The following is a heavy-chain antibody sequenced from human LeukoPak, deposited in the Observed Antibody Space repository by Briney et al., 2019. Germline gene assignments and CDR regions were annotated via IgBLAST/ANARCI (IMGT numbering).Heavy chain of an antibody. Sequence: ASVKVSCKASGYTFTTYGVSWVRQAPGQGLEWMGWISGYDGNTNYAQKLRGRVTMTTDTSTSTAYMDLRSLRSDDAALYYCARTVTTSSYYFDYWGQGTLVTVSS. J-gene: IGHJ4*02. CDR2: ISGYDGNT. D-gene: IGHD4-17*01. CDR3: ARTVTTSSYYFDY. CDR1: GYTFTTYG. V-gene: IGHV1-18*01.